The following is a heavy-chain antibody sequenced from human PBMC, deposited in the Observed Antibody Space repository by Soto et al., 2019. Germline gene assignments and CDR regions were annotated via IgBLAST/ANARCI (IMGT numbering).Heavy chain of an antibody. V-gene: IGHV4-4*07. CDR3: ARGLWFGELSSSWFGP. J-gene: IGHJ5*02. D-gene: IGHD3-10*01. Sequence: SETLSLTCTVSGGSISSYYWSWIRQPAGKGLEWIGRIYTSGSTNYNPSLKSRVTMSVDTSKNQFSLKLSSVTAADTAVYYCARGLWFGELSSSWFGPWGQGTLVTVSS. CDR1: GGSISSYY. CDR2: IYTSGST.